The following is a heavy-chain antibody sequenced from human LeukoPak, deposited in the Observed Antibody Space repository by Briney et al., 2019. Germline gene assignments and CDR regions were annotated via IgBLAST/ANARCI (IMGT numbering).Heavy chain of an antibody. J-gene: IGHJ6*03. CDR1: GFTFSSYA. CDR3: ARDQGVLSSSGYYYYMDV. Sequence: GGSLRLSCAASGFTFSSYAMHWVRQAPGKGLEWVAVISYDGSNKYYADSVKSRFTISRDNSKNTLYLQMNSLRAEDTAVYYCARDQGVLSSSGYYYYMDVWGKGTTVTVSS. D-gene: IGHD6-6*01. CDR2: ISYDGSNK. V-gene: IGHV3-30-3*01.